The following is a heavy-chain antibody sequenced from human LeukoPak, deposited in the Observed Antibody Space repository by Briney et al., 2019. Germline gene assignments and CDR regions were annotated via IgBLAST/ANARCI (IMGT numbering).Heavy chain of an antibody. CDR2: ISYDGTNK. V-gene: IGHV3-30*03. D-gene: IGHD2-15*01. CDR1: GFTFSNYG. Sequence: GGSLRLSCAASGFTFSNYGMHWVRQAPGKGLEWVAVISYDGTNKYYADSVKGRFTISRDNSKNTLYLQMNSLRAEDTAVYYRARDRDGYCSGGSCTNFDYWGQGTLVIVSS. CDR3: ARDRDGYCSGGSCTNFDY. J-gene: IGHJ4*02.